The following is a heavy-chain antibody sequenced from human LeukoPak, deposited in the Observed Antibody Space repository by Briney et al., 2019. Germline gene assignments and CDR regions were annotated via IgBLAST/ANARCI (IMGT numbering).Heavy chain of an antibody. CDR3: ARGKEMTAVAGYYSFDY. V-gene: IGHV4-4*07. CDR1: GGSISGHY. D-gene: IGHD6-19*01. Sequence: SETLSLTCTVSGGSISGHYWTWIRQPAGRGLEWIGRIYSSGSTYYNPSLMSRVTISLDTSNNQFSLRVTSVTAADTAVYYCARGKEMTAVAGYYSFDYWGQGTQVSVSS. J-gene: IGHJ4*02. CDR2: IYSSGST.